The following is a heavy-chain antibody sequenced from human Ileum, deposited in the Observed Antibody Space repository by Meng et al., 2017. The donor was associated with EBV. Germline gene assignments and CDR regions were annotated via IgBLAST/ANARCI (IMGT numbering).Heavy chain of an antibody. J-gene: IGHJ4*02. CDR3: ARDPTGGEDHQRV. Sequence: QVLLVEGGPGLVKPSGPLSLPWGVSCGSINSRNWWSWVRQPPGKGLEWIGKIYHSGITIYNPSLKSRVTMSVDNSKNQFSLKLNSMTAADTAVYYCARDPTGGEDHQRVWGQGTLVTVSS. V-gene: IGHV4-4*02. CDR2: IYHSGIT. CDR1: CGSINSRNW. D-gene: IGHD1-14*01.